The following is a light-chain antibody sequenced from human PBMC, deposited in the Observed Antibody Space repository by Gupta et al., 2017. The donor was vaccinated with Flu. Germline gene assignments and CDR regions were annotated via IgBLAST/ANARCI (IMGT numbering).Light chain of an antibody. V-gene: IGKV2-30*01. Sequence: TLGQPASTSCKATESRVANDGNTYLNWFHQRPGQSPRRLIYKVSNRDAGVPDRFSGRGSGTDVTLEISRGEAEDAGVYYCRQRTHWPPVTFGQGTRLEIK. CDR3: RQRTHWPPVT. J-gene: IGKJ5*01. CDR1: ESRVANDGNTY. CDR2: KVS.